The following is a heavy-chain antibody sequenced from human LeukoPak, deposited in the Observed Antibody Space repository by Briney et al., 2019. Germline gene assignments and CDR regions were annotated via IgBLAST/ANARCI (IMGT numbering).Heavy chain of an antibody. Sequence: GGSLRLSCTASGFTFGDYAMSWVRQAPGKGREWVGFIRSKAYGGTTEYAASVKGRFTISRDDSKSIAYLQMNSLKTEDTAVYYCTRVYGSGRYYYYGMDVWGQGTTVTVSS. J-gene: IGHJ6*02. D-gene: IGHD3-10*01. CDR2: IRSKAYGGTT. CDR3: TRVYGSGRYYYYGMDV. CDR1: GFTFGDYA. V-gene: IGHV3-49*04.